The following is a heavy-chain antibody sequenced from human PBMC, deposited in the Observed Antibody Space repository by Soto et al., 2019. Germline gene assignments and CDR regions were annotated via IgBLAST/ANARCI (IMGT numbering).Heavy chain of an antibody. CDR2: FDPEDGET. Sequence: ASVKVSCKVSGYTLTELSMHWVRQAPGKGLEWMGGFDPEDGETIYAQKFQGRVTMTEDTSTDTAYMELSSLRSEDTAVYYCATVWGSSSWYPLISEDPKLNGMDVWGQGTTVTVSS. D-gene: IGHD6-13*01. V-gene: IGHV1-24*01. CDR1: GYTLTELS. J-gene: IGHJ6*02. CDR3: ATVWGSSSWYPLISEDPKLNGMDV.